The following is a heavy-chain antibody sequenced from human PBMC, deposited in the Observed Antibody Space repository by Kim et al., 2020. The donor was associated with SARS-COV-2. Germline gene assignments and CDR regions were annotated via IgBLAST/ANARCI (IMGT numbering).Heavy chain of an antibody. V-gene: IGHV3-23*01. CDR3: AKVRGRGSYWMFDY. J-gene: IGHJ4*02. Sequence: ADSWKGRFTISRDHSQNTLYLQMNSLRAEDTALYYCAKVRGRGSYWMFDYWGQGSLVSVSS. D-gene: IGHD1-26*01.